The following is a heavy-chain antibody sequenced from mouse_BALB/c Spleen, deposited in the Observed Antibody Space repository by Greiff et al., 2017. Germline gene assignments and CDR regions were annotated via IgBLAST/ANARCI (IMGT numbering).Heavy chain of an antibody. Sequence: EVHLVESGGGLVKPGGSLKLSCAASGFAFSSYDMSWVRQTPEKRLEWVAYISSGGGSTYYPDTVKGRFTISRDNAKNTLYLQMSSLKSEDTAMYYCARQGSGPYAMDYWGQGTSVTVSS. V-gene: IGHV5-12-1*01. D-gene: IGHD3-1*01. CDR2: ISSGGGST. CDR1: GFAFSSYD. J-gene: IGHJ4*01. CDR3: ARQGSGPYAMDY.